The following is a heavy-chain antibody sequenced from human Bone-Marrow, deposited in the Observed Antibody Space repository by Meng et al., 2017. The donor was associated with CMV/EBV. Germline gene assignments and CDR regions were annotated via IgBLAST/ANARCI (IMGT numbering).Heavy chain of an antibody. CDR3: ARIGGEGEWRYMDFDY. CDR2: IRSDGTGT. V-gene: IGHV3-74*01. CDR1: GFTLTHFW. J-gene: IGHJ4*02. Sequence: GESLKISCAASGFTLTHFWIHWVRQAPGKGLVWVSRIRSDGTGTSYADSVKGRFTVSRDNAKNTQYLQMNSLRAEDTAVYYCARIGGEGEWRYMDFDYWGQGTLVTVSS. D-gene: IGHD2-15*01.